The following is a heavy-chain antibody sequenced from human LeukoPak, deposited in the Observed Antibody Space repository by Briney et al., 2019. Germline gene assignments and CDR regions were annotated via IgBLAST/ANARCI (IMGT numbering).Heavy chain of an antibody. D-gene: IGHD3-16*02. Sequence: GASVKVSCKASGYTFTSYYMHWVRQAPGQGLEWMGIINPSGGSTSYAQKLQGRVTMTRDTATRIVYMELSSLRSEDTAVYYCAVRTTPPDVLRGYRDYYGMDVWGQGTTLIVSS. CDR1: GYTFTSYY. V-gene: IGHV1-46*04. CDR3: AVRTTPPDVLRGYRDYYGMDV. CDR2: INPSGGST. J-gene: IGHJ6*02.